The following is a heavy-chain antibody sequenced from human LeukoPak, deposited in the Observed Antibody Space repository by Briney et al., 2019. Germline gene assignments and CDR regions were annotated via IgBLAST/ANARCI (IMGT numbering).Heavy chain of an antibody. CDR1: GGTFSSYA. Sequence: SVKVSCKASGGTFSSYAISWVRQAPGQGLEWMGGIIPIFGTANYAQKFQGRVTITADESTSAAYMELSSLRSEDTAVYYCALIATVVTPINGSVDYWGQGTLVTVSS. CDR2: IIPIFGTA. J-gene: IGHJ4*02. V-gene: IGHV1-69*13. D-gene: IGHD4-23*01. CDR3: ALIATVVTPINGSVDY.